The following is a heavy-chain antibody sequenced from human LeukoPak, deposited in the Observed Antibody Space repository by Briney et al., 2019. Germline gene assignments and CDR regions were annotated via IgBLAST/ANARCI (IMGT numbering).Heavy chain of an antibody. CDR2: ISYDGSNK. CDR3: ARDFEMATTDY. D-gene: IGHD5-24*01. V-gene: IGHV3-30-3*01. CDR1: GFTFSSSA. J-gene: IGHJ4*02. Sequence: VGSRRLSCAASGFTFSSSATHWVCQAPGKGLEWGAVISYDGSNKYHADSGKGRFTIPRDNSKNPLYLQMNSLRAEDTAVYYWARDFEMATTDYWGQGTLVTVSS.